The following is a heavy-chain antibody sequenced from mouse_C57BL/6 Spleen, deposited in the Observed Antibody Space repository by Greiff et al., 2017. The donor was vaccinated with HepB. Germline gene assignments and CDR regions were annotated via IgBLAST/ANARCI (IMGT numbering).Heavy chain of an antibody. CDR2: IYPGSGNT. Sequence: VKLVESGPELVKPGASVKISCKASGYSFTSYYIHWVKQRPGQGLEWIGWIYPGSGNTKYNEKFKGKATLTADTSSSTAYMQLSSLTSEDSAVYYCASPYGSSLTWFAYWGQGTLVTVSA. V-gene: IGHV1-66*01. CDR3: ASPYGSSLTWFAY. D-gene: IGHD1-1*01. CDR1: GYSFTSYY. J-gene: IGHJ3*01.